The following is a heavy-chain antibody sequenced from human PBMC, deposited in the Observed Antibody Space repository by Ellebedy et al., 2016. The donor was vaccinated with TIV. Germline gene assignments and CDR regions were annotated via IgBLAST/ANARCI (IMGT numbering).Heavy chain of an antibody. Sequence: GESLKISCAASGFTFNDYYMSWVRQAPGRGLEWLSYMSSSGSTIYYADSVKGRFTISREHAKNSLYLQMNSLRPEDTAVYYCARDGVVVTATNYHGMDVWGQGTTVTVSS. CDR3: ARDGVVVTATNYHGMDV. V-gene: IGHV3-11*01. D-gene: IGHD2-21*02. CDR1: GFTFNDYY. J-gene: IGHJ6*02. CDR2: MSSSGSTI.